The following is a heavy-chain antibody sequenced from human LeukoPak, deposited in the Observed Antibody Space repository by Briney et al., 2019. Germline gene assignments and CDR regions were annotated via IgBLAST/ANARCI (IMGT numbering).Heavy chain of an antibody. D-gene: IGHD3-9*01. CDR2: IYKGGTT. J-gene: IGHJ6*02. CDR1: GFPVGSYY. V-gene: IGHV3-53*01. Sequence: PGGSLRLSCEASGFPVGSYYLTWVRQAPGKGLEWVSAIYKGGTTYCADSVKGRFTVSRDNSKNSFSLQMNSLSADDTAVYYCARGSGDILTGYSGMDVWGQGTTVTVSS. CDR3: ARGSGDILTGYSGMDV.